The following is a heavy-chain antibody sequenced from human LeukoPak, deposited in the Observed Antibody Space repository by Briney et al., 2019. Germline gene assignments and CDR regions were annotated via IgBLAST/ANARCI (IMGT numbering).Heavy chain of an antibody. Sequence: GGSLILSCAASGFTFSSHAMSWVRQAPGKGLEWVSVISGSGGSTYNADSVKGRFTISRDNSKNTLYLQMKSLRVDDTAVYYCAKAPGYCSGGTCYDYWGQGSLVAVSS. J-gene: IGHJ4*02. CDR3: AKAPGYCSGGTCYDY. CDR2: ISGSGGST. V-gene: IGHV3-23*01. CDR1: GFTFSSHA. D-gene: IGHD2-15*01.